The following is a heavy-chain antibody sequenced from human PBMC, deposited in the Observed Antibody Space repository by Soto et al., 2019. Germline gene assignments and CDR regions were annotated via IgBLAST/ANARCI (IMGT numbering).Heavy chain of an antibody. CDR3: ARELGGPAYCGGDCYQGAIPPYNWFDP. J-gene: IGHJ5*02. CDR2: IIPIFGTA. V-gene: IGHV1-69*06. D-gene: IGHD2-21*02. CDR1: GGTFSSYA. Sequence: ASVKVSCKASGGTFSSYAISWVRQAPGQGLEWMGGIIPIFGTANYAQKFQGRVTITADKSTSTAYMELSSLRSEDTAVYYCARELGGPAYCGGDCYQGAIPPYNWFDPWGQGTLVTVSS.